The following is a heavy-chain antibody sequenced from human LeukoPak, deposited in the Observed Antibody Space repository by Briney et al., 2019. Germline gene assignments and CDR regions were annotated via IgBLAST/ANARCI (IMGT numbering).Heavy chain of an antibody. CDR1: GYSFTSYW. Sequence: GESLKISCKGSGYSFTSYWIGWVRQMPGKGLEWMGIIYPGDSDTRYSPSFQGQVTISADKSISTAYLQWSSLKASDTVMYYYARLEEWLAQGWFDPWGQGTLVTVSS. CDR3: ARLEEWLAQGWFDP. J-gene: IGHJ5*02. D-gene: IGHD6-19*01. CDR2: IYPGDSDT. V-gene: IGHV5-51*01.